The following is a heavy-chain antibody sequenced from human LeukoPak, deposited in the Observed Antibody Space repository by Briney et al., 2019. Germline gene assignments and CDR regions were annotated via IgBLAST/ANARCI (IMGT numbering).Heavy chain of an antibody. V-gene: IGHV1-18*01. CDR2: ISAYNGNT. J-gene: IGHJ4*02. Sequence: ASVTVSCKASGYAFTSYGISWVRQAPGQGLEWMGCISAYNGNTNYAQKLQGRVTMTTDTATSTAYMELRSLRSDDTAVYYCAREGPLYSSSWLQFDYWGQGTLVTVSS. CDR1: GYAFTSYG. CDR3: AREGPLYSSSWLQFDY. D-gene: IGHD6-13*01.